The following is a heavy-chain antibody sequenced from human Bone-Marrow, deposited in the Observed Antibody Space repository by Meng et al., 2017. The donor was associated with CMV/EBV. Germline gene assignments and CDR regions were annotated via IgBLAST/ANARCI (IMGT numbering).Heavy chain of an antibody. D-gene: IGHD3-10*01. Sequence: WVRQAPGQGRGWMGWINPNSGGTNYAQKFQGRVTMTRDTSISTAYMELSRLRSDDTAVYYCARDFPSAINGSGSYPQYYYYYYGMDVWGQGTTVTISS. J-gene: IGHJ6*02. CDR2: INPNSGGT. V-gene: IGHV1-2*02. CDR3: ARDFPSAINGSGSYPQYYYYYYGMDV.